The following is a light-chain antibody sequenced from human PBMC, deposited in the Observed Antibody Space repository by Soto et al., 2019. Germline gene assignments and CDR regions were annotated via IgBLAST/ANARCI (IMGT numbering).Light chain of an antibody. V-gene: IGLV1-44*01. CDR2: SDD. J-gene: IGLJ3*02. CDR3: AAWDDNLNGPL. Sequence: QSALTQPPSLSGTLGQRVTISCSGSNSNIGRYSVNWYQHFPGTAPKILIYSDDERPSGVPDRFSGSKSGTSASLAISGLQSEDEAEYYCAAWDDNLNGPLFGGGTKFTVL. CDR1: NSNIGRYS.